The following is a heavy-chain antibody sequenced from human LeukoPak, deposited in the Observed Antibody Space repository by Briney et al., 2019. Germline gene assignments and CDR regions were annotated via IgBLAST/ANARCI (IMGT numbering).Heavy chain of an antibody. CDR2: MNPNSGNT. CDR1: GYTFTSYD. V-gene: IGHV1-8*01. D-gene: IGHD2-21*01. J-gene: IGHJ4*02. CDR3: ARGRELGLLIKFLLDY. Sequence: GASVKVSCKASGYTFTSYDINWVRQATGQGLEWMGWMNPNSGNTGYAQKFQGRVTMTRNTSISTAYMELSSLRSEDTAVYYCARGRELGLLIKFLLDYWGQGTLVTVSS.